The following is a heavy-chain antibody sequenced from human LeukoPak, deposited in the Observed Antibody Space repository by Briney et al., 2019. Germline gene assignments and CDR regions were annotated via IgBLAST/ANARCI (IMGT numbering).Heavy chain of an antibody. J-gene: IGHJ5*02. CDR2: ISGSGGST. CDR3: AKTPAYSSSWYPWFDP. D-gene: IGHD6-13*01. Sequence: GGSLRLSCAASGFTFSSYAMSWVRQAPGKGLEWVSAISGSGGSTYYADSVKGRFTISRDNSKNTLYLQMNSLRAEDTAVYYCAKTPAYSSSWYPWFDPWGQGTLVTVSS. V-gene: IGHV3-23*01. CDR1: GFTFSSYA.